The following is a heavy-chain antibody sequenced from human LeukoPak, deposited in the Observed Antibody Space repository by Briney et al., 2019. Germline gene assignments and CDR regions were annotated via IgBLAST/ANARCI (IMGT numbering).Heavy chain of an antibody. CDR1: GFTFSSYA. CDR2: ISYDGSNK. V-gene: IGHV3-30-3*01. CDR3: AREEAVAGTRSYFDY. Sequence: GGSLRLPCAASGFTFSSYAMHWVRQAPGKGLEWVAVISYDGSNKYYADSVKGRFTISRDNSKNTLYLQMNSLRAEDTAVYYCAREEAVAGTRSYFDYWGQGTLVTVSS. D-gene: IGHD6-19*01. J-gene: IGHJ4*02.